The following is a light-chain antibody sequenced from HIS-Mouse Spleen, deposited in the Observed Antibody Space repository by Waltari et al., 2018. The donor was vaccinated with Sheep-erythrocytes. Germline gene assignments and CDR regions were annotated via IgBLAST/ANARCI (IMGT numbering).Light chain of an antibody. Sequence: AIQLTQSPSSLSASVGDRVTITCRASQGISSALAWYQQKPGKAPKLLIYDASSLESGVPSRFGGSGSGTDFTLTISSLQTEDFATYYCQQFNSYPHGYTFGQGTKLEIK. V-gene: IGKV1-13*02. CDR1: QGISSA. J-gene: IGKJ2*01. CDR3: QQFNSYPHGYT. CDR2: DAS.